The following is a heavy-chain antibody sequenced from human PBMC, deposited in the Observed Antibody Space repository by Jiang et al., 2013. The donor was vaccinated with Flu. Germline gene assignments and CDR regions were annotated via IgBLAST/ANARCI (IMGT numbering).Heavy chain of an antibody. J-gene: IGHJ4*02. CDR3: ARDREYCSGGSCSEPDGGDY. CDR2: IIPILGIA. V-gene: IGHV1-69*04. CDR1: GGTFSSYA. Sequence: AEVKKPGSSVKVSCKASGGTFSSYAISWVRQAPGQGLEWMGRIIPILGIANYAQKFQGRVTITADKSTSTAYMELSSLRSEDTAVYYCARDREYCSGGSCSEPDGGDYWGQGTLVTVSS. D-gene: IGHD2-15*01.